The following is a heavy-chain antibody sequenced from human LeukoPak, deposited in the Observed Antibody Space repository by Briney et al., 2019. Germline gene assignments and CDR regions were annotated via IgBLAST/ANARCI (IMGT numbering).Heavy chain of an antibody. D-gene: IGHD2-2*01. CDR2: TYYRSKWYN. V-gene: IGHV6-1*01. CDR1: GDSVSSNSAA. J-gene: IGHJ5*02. Sequence: SQTLSLTFAISGDSVSSNSAAWNWIRQSPSRGLEWLGSTYYRSKWYNDYAVSVKSRITINPDTSKNQFSLQLNSVTPEDTAVYYCALGRGCSSTSCYLKNWFDPWGQGTLVTVSS. CDR3: ALGRGCSSTSCYLKNWFDP.